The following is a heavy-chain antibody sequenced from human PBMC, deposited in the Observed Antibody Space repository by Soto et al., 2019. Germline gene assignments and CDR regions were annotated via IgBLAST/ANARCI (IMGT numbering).Heavy chain of an antibody. Sequence: EVQLLESGGGLVQPGGSLRLSCTASGFTFSSYAMNWVRQAPGKGLEWVSAISGSGGSTYYADSVKGRFAISRDNSKNTLYLQMGSLRAEDTAVYYCAKGGYTYGHFDYWGQGTLVTVSS. CDR2: ISGSGGST. CDR1: GFTFSSYA. V-gene: IGHV3-23*01. CDR3: AKGGYTYGHFDY. D-gene: IGHD5-18*01. J-gene: IGHJ4*02.